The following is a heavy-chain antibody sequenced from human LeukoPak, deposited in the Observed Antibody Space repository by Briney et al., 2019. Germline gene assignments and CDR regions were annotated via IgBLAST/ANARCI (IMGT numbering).Heavy chain of an antibody. CDR1: GYTLTELS. D-gene: IGHD1-26*01. V-gene: IGHV1-24*01. CDR3: ATDHGGSYQFDY. J-gene: IGHJ4*02. CDR2: FDPEDGET. Sequence: ASVKVSYKVSGYTLTELSMHWVRQAPGKGLEWMGGFDPEDGETIYAQKFQGRVTMTEDTSTDTAYMELSSLRSEDTAVYYCATDHGGSYQFDYWGQGTLVTVSS.